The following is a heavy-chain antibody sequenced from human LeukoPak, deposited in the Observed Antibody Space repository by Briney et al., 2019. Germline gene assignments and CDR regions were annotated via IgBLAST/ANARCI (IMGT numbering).Heavy chain of an antibody. D-gene: IGHD6-19*01. Sequence: ASVKVSCKASGYTFTSYYIHWVRQAPGQGLEWMGIINPSGGSTTYAQKFQGRVTMTRDTSTSTVYMELSSLRSEDTAVYYCARPTGAGAFDIWGQGTMVTVSS. V-gene: IGHV1-46*03. CDR1: GYTFTSYY. J-gene: IGHJ3*02. CDR3: ARPTGAGAFDI. CDR2: INPSGGST.